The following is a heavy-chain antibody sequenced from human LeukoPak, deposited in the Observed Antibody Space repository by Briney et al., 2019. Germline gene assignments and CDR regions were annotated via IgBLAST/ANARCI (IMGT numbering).Heavy chain of an antibody. J-gene: IGHJ3*02. V-gene: IGHV4-4*07. Sequence: SETLSLTCTVSGGSISSYYWSWIRQPAGKGLEWIGRIYTSGSTNHNPSLKSRVIMSLDTSKSQFSLSLSSVTAADTAVYYCARDNNGLYFGVRGFDIWGQGKMVIVPS. CDR2: IYTSGST. CDR1: GGSISSYY. D-gene: IGHD3-3*01. CDR3: ARDNNGLYFGVRGFDI.